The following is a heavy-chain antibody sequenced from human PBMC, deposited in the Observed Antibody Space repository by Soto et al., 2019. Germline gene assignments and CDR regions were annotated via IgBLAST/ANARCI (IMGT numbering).Heavy chain of an antibody. CDR3: AREVSSGYGGDWFDP. CDR1: GGSISSGGYY. CDR2: IYYSGST. J-gene: IGHJ5*02. D-gene: IGHD5-12*01. V-gene: IGHV4-31*03. Sequence: SETLSLTCTVSGGSISSGGYYWSWIRQHPGKGLEWIGYIYYSGSTYYNPSLKSRVTISVDTSKNQFSLKLSSVTAADTAVYYCAREVSSGYGGDWFDPWGQGTLVTVSS.